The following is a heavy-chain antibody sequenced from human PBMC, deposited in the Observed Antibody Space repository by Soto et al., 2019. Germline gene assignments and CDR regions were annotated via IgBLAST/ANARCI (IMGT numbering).Heavy chain of an antibody. CDR3: ARLPATPDDYGEI. Sequence: ASVKVSCKASGYTFTTYGISWVRQAPGQGLEWMGWISAYNGNTNYVQKFQGRVTMTTDSSTSTAYMELRSLRSDDTAMYYCARLPATPDDYGEIWGQGTLVTVSS. J-gene: IGHJ4*02. CDR1: GYTFTTYG. CDR2: ISAYNGNT. V-gene: IGHV1-18*01. D-gene: IGHD4-17*01.